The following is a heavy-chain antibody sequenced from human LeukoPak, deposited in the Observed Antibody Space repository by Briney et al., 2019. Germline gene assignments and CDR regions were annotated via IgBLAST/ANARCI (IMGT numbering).Heavy chain of an antibody. Sequence: GGSLRLSCAASGFTFSSYWMSWVRRAPGKGLEWVANIKRDGSEKYYVDSVKGRFTISRDNAKNLLYLQMNSLRAEDTAVYYCARDSLATPFDYWGQGTLVTVSS. CDR1: GFTFSSYW. CDR2: IKRDGSEK. J-gene: IGHJ4*02. D-gene: IGHD6-6*01. V-gene: IGHV3-7*01. CDR3: ARDSLATPFDY.